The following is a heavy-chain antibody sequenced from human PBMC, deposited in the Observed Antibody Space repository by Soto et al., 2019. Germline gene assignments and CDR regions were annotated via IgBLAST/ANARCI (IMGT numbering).Heavy chain of an antibody. CDR2: ISGSGGST. Sequence: GSLRGSCVASGFTFSSYAMSWVRQAPGKGLEWVSAISGSGGSTYYADRVKGRFTISRDNSKNTLYLQMNSLRAEDTAVYYCAKAMDVVVVAATHDYYYYYGMDVWGQGTTVTVSS. CDR1: GFTFSSYA. D-gene: IGHD2-15*01. J-gene: IGHJ6*02. CDR3: AKAMDVVVVAATHDYYYYYGMDV. V-gene: IGHV3-23*01.